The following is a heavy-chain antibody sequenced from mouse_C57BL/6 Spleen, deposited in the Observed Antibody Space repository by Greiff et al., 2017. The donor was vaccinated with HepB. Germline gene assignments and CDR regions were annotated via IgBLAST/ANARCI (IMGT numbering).Heavy chain of an antibody. CDR3: ASDYDEGFAY. V-gene: IGHV1-82*01. J-gene: IGHJ3*01. Sequence: VQLQQSGPELVKPGASVKISCKASGYAFSSSWMNWVKQRPGKGLEWIGRIYPGDGDNNYHAKVKGKATLTANKPSSTAYMQLSSLTSEGSAVYFCASDYDEGFAYWGQGTLVTVSA. D-gene: IGHD2-4*01. CDR1: GYAFSSSW. CDR2: IYPGDGDN.